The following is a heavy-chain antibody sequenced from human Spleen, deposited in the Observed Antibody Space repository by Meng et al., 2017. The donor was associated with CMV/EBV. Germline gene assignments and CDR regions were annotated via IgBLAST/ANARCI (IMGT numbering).Heavy chain of an antibody. V-gene: IGHV1-2*02. CDR1: GGTFSSYA. CDR2: INPDSGGT. J-gene: IGHJ4*02. CDR3: ARRGRYCSNTRCSDFDY. Sequence: ASVKVSCKASGGTFSSYAISWVRQAPGQGLEWMGWINPDSGGTSYAQKFQGRVTMTRDTSISTAYMELSRLRSDDTAVYYCARRGRYCSNTRCSDFDYWGQGALVTVSS. D-gene: IGHD2-2*01.